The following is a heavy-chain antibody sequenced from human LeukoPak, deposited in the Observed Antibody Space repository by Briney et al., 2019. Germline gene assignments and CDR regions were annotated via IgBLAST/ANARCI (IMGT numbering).Heavy chain of an antibody. CDR2: IYSSGRT. Sequence: PSETLSLTCTVSGASTSNSFWSWIRQPAGKGLEWIGRIYSSGRTNYNPSLKSRVTLSMDTSNNQFSLKLTSVTAADTALYYCARAPAGCGGTCSFDYWGQGTLVTVSS. D-gene: IGHD2-15*01. V-gene: IGHV4-4*07. CDR1: GASTSNSF. CDR3: ARAPAGCGGTCSFDY. J-gene: IGHJ4*02.